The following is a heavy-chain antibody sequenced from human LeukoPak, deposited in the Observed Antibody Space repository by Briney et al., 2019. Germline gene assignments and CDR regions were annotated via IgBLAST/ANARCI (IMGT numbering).Heavy chain of an antibody. V-gene: IGHV4-59*01. CDR1: GGSISSYY. J-gene: IGHJ4*02. Sequence: SETLSLTCTVSGGSISSYYWSWIRQPPGKGLEWIGCIYYSGSTNYNPSLKSRVTISVDTSKHQFSLMLSSVTAADTAVYYCARDIGGYCSGGSCYSGYYFDYWGQGTLVTVSS. D-gene: IGHD2-15*01. CDR2: IYYSGST. CDR3: ARDIGGYCSGGSCYSGYYFDY.